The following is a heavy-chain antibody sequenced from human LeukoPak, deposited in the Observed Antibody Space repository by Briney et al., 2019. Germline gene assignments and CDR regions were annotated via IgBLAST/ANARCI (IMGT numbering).Heavy chain of an antibody. Sequence: KPSETLSLTCNVSGGSISSFYWSWLRQPAGKGLEWIGRIYSSGKTNYNPSLKSRVTISVDTSKNQISLRLSSVTAADTAVYYCARGKSSSQRYMDVWGKGTTVTVSS. J-gene: IGHJ6*03. D-gene: IGHD6-13*01. CDR2: IYSSGKT. CDR3: ARGKSSSQRYMDV. V-gene: IGHV4-4*07. CDR1: GGSISSFY.